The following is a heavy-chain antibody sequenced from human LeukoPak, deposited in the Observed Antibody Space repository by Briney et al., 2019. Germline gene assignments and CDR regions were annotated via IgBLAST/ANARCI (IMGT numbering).Heavy chain of an antibody. Sequence: GGSLRLSCAASGFTFSNAWMSWVRQAPGKGLEWVGRIKSKNDGGTTDYAAPVKGRFTISRDDSKNTLYLQMNSLKTEDTAVYYCTTDAENYDILTGYYMDIWGQGTMVTVSS. CDR2: IKSKNDGGTT. CDR1: GFTFSNAW. CDR3: TTDAENYDILTGYYMDI. J-gene: IGHJ3*02. V-gene: IGHV3-15*01. D-gene: IGHD3-9*01.